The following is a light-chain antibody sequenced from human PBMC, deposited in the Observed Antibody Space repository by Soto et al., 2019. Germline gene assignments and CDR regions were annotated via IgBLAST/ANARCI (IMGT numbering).Light chain of an antibody. CDR2: HAS. Sequence: DLQMTQSPSPLPASVGDRVTINCRASQSISSWLAWYQQKPGTAPKVLIYHASNLQSGVPAMFSGRGSGTEFTLTISSMQPDDFATDYCQQYNSYSFGQGTKVDIK. CDR3: QQYNSYS. V-gene: IGKV1-5*01. CDR1: QSISSW. J-gene: IGKJ1*01.